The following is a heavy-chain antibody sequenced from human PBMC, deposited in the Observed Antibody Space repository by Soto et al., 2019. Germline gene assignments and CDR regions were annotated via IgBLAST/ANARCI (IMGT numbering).Heavy chain of an antibody. Sequence: SETRSHTCAVSGGSIITVGYAWDWILHPPGKGLEWIGYIYHSGSTYYNPSLKSRVTISVDRSKNQFPMKLSSVTAADTAVYYCARSGSGRFPYYFDYWGQGTRVTVS. CDR3: ARSGSGRFPYYFDY. D-gene: IGHD3-10*01. V-gene: IGHV4-30-2*01. J-gene: IGHJ4*02. CDR1: GGSIITVGYA. CDR2: IYHSGST.